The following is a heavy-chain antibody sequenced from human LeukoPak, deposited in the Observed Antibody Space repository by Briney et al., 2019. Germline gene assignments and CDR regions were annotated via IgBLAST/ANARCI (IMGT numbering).Heavy chain of an antibody. J-gene: IGHJ4*02. CDR3: ARDYKGYFDTSGHLVY. CDR1: GFTFSHSA. V-gene: IGHV3-48*01. Sequence: PGGSLRLSCAASGFTFSHSAMNWVRQGPDKGLEWVAYIGTGGSLIVYADSVRGRFTISRDDAQNSLYLQMSDLRVEDTAVYYCARDYKGYFDTSGHLVYWGQGTLLTVSS. CDR2: IGTGGSLI. D-gene: IGHD3-22*01.